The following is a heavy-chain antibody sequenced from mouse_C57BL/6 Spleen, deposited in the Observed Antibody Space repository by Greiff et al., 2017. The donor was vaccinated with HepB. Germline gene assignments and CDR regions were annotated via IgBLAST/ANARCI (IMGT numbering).Heavy chain of an antibody. V-gene: IGHV5-9-1*02. Sequence: EVQGVESGEGLVKPGGSLKLSCAASGFTFSSYAMSWVRQTSEKRLEWVAYISSGGDYIYYADTVKGRFTISRDNARNTLYLQMSSLKSEDTAMYYCTRAYDYEKGYYFDYWGQGTTLTVSS. J-gene: IGHJ2*01. D-gene: IGHD2-4*01. CDR1: GFTFSSYA. CDR2: ISSGGDYI. CDR3: TRAYDYEKGYYFDY.